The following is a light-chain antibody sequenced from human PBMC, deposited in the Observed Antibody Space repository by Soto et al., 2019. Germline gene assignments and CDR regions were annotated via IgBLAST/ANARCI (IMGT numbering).Light chain of an antibody. CDR2: ATS. CDR1: QSVSSN. J-gene: IGKJ1*01. Sequence: EIVMTQSPATLSVSPGERATLSCRASQSVSSNLAWYQQKPGQAPRLLVFATSARATGVPDRFRGSRSGTDFTLTISSLQPEDSATYYCHQYYNRPPWTFGQGTKVDIK. V-gene: IGKV3-15*01. CDR3: HQYYNRPPWT.